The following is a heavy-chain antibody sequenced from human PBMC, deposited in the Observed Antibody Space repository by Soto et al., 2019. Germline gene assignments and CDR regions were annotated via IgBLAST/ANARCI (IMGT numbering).Heavy chain of an antibody. D-gene: IGHD6-13*01. CDR1: GFTFSSYA. CDR2: ISGSGGST. CDR3: AKCRLAAAGTPSDY. J-gene: IGHJ4*02. V-gene: IGHV3-23*01. Sequence: GGSLRLSCAASGFTFSSYAMSWVRQAAGKGLEWVSAISGSGGSTYYADSVKGRFTISRDNSKNTLYLQMNSLRAEDTDVYYCAKCRLAAAGTPSDYWGQGTLVNGSS.